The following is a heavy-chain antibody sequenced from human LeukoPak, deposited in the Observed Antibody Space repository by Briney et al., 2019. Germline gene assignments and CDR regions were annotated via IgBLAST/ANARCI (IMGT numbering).Heavy chain of an antibody. CDR1: GCTFSSYA. D-gene: IGHD2-15*01. Sequence: SVKVSCKASGCTFSSYAISWVRQAPGQGLEWMGRIIPIFGIANYAQKFQGRVTITADKSTSTAYMELSSLRSEDTAVYYCASDSSGGSSKWFDPWGQGTLVTVSS. J-gene: IGHJ5*02. V-gene: IGHV1-69*04. CDR2: IIPIFGIA. CDR3: ASDSSGGSSKWFDP.